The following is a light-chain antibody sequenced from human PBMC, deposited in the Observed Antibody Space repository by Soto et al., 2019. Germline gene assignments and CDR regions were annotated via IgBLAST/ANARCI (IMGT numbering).Light chain of an antibody. CDR2: AAS. CDR3: HQANTLPLT. CDR1: RNINTW. V-gene: IGKV1-12*01. Sequence: DFQMTQSPSSVSASVGDRVTITCRASRNINTWLAWYQQKPGKAPKLLIYAASTLKSGVPSRFSGSGSGTDFTLPISNLQPEDFATYYCHQANTLPLTFGGGTKVEIK. J-gene: IGKJ4*01.